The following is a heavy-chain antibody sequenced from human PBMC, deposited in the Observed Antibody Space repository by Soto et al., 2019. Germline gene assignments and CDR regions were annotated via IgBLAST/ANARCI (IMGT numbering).Heavy chain of an antibody. CDR3: ARNSGSYFNSPIDY. V-gene: IGHV1-69*13. Sequence: SVKFSCKASGDTFPSYAISWVRQAPGQGLEWMGGIIPIFGTANYAQKFQGRVTITADESTSTAYMELSSLRSEDTAVYYCARNSGSYFNSPIDYWGQGTLVTVSS. J-gene: IGHJ4*02. CDR1: GDTFPSYA. CDR2: IIPIFGTA. D-gene: IGHD1-26*01.